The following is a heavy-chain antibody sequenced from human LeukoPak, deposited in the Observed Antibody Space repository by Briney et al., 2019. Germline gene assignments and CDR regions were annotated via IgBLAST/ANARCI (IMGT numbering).Heavy chain of an antibody. CDR2: IFSNGDT. J-gene: IGHJ4*02. CDR3: TRDQMNY. CDR1: EFTFSRNY. V-gene: IGHV3-53*01. Sequence: TGGSLRLSCTASEFTFSRNYMLWVRQAPGKGLEWVSLIFSNGDTHYADSVKGRVTISRDTSKNTVSLQMDSLRVEDTAMYYCTRDQMNYWGQGTLVTGSS. D-gene: IGHD5-24*01.